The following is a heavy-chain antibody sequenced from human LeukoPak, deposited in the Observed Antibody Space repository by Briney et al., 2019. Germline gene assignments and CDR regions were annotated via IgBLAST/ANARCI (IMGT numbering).Heavy chain of an antibody. J-gene: IGHJ4*02. CDR1: GFTFNNHA. CDR3: AKAANDYGAYFFDY. Sequence: GGSLRLSCIASGFTFNNHAMTWVRQAPGKGLEWVSTISGGGYTTYYADSVKGRFTISRGNSKDTLYLQINILRVEDTAIYFCAKAANDYGAYFFDYWGQGILVTVSS. V-gene: IGHV3-23*01. D-gene: IGHD4-17*01. CDR2: ISGGGYTT.